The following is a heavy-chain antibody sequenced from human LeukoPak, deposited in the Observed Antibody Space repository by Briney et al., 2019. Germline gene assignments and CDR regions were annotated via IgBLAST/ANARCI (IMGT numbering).Heavy chain of an antibody. D-gene: IGHD5-18*01. V-gene: IGHV3-48*01. Sequence: GGSLRLSCAASGFTFSSYRMTWVRQAPGKGLEWLSYISSGSTTMSYADSVKGRFTISRDNARNSLYLQMNSLGADDTAVYYCARGSNYGVDYWGQGTLVTVSS. CDR3: ARGSNYGVDY. CDR1: GFTFSSYR. CDR2: ISSGSTTM. J-gene: IGHJ4*02.